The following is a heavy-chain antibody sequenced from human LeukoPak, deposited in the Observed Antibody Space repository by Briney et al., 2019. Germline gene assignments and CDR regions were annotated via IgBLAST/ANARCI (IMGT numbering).Heavy chain of an antibody. CDR2: IYNSGST. Sequence: TLSLTCTVSGGSISSGGYYWSWIRQHPGKGLEWIGYIYNSGSTYYNPSLKSRVTISVDTSKNQFSLKLSSVTAADTAVYYCARYVQGAAANWFDPWGQGTLVTVSS. CDR1: GGSISSGGYY. V-gene: IGHV4-31*03. D-gene: IGHD3-10*02. J-gene: IGHJ5*02. CDR3: ARYVQGAAANWFDP.